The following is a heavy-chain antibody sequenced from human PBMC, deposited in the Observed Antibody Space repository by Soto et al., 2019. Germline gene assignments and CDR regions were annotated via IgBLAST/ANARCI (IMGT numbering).Heavy chain of an antibody. CDR2: ISYDGSDK. CDR1: GFTFSSYA. D-gene: IGHD6-19*01. Sequence: QVQLVESGGGVVQPGRSLRLSCAASGFTFSSYAMHWVRQAPAQGLEWVAVISYDGSDKYYADSVKARFTISRDNSKNTLYRQMNSLRAEDTAVYDRARDLEQWLANESYWGQGTLVAVAA. J-gene: IGHJ4*02. V-gene: IGHV3-30-3*01. CDR3: ARDLEQWLANESY.